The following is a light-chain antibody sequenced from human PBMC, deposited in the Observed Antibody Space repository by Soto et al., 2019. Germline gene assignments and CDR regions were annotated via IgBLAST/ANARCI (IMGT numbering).Light chain of an antibody. CDR1: SSDVGSYNL. J-gene: IGLJ2*01. Sequence: QSALTQPASVSGSPGQSITISCTGTSSDVGSYNLVSWYQQHPGKAPKLMIYEDSERPSGVSNRFSGSKSGNTASLTISGLQAEDEADYYCCSYVGSSTVVFGGGTKLTV. V-gene: IGLV2-23*01. CDR3: CSYVGSSTVV. CDR2: EDS.